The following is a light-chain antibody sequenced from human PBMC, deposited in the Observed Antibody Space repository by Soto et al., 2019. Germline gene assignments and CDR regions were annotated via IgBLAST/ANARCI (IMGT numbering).Light chain of an antibody. Sequence: QSVLTQPPSASASPGQRVTISCSGSASNIGSNPVNWYQQPPGTAPKLLLYSNTQRPSGVPDRFSGSKSGTSASLAISGLQSDDESTYYCATWDDSLNVWLFGGGTKVTVL. CDR3: ATWDDSLNVWL. CDR2: SNT. V-gene: IGLV1-44*01. CDR1: ASNIGSNP. J-gene: IGLJ2*01.